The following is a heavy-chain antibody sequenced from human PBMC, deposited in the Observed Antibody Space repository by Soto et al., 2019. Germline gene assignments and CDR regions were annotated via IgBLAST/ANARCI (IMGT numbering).Heavy chain of an antibody. CDR2: IGAGGGST. V-gene: IGHV3-23*01. Sequence: EVQLLESGGGLVQPGGSLRLSCAASGFTFSSYAMSWVRQAPGKGLEWVSAIGAGGGSTNYADSVKGRFTISRDNSKNTLDRQMNRLRAEDTAVYYCAKDAYSSTWFAFDYWGQGTLVTVSS. D-gene: IGHD6-13*01. CDR1: GFTFSSYA. CDR3: AKDAYSSTWFAFDY. J-gene: IGHJ4*02.